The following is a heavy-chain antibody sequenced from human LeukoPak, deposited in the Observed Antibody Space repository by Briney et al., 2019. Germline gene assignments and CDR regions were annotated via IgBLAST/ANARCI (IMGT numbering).Heavy chain of an antibody. CDR1: GGSISSGSYY. Sequence: PSETLSLTCTVSGGSISSGSYYWSWIRQPAGKGLEWIGRIYTSGSTNYNPSLKSRVTMSVDTSKNQFSLKLSSVTAADTAVYYCARDLSLVRRGDAFDIWGQGTMVTVSS. CDR2: IYTSGST. CDR3: ARDLSLVRRGDAFDI. D-gene: IGHD6-6*01. V-gene: IGHV4-61*02. J-gene: IGHJ3*02.